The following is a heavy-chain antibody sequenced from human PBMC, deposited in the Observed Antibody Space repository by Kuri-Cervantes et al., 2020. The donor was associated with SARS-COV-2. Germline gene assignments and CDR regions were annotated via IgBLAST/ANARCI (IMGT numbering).Heavy chain of an antibody. V-gene: IGHV1-69*01. CDR1: GGTFSSYA. CDR2: IIPIFGTA. D-gene: IGHD3-10*01. J-gene: IGHJ6*02. Sequence: GGSLRLSCKASGGTFSSYAISWVRQAPGQGLEWMGGIIPIFGTANYAQKFQGRVTITADESTSTAYMELSSLRSEDTAVYYCAAGLLWFGHWGYGMDVWGQGTTVTVSS. CDR3: AAGLLWFGHWGYGMDV.